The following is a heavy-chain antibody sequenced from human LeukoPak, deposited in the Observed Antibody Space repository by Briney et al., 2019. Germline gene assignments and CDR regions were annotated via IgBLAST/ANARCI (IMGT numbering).Heavy chain of an antibody. V-gene: IGHV4-59*01. D-gene: IGHD1-1*01. CDR3: ASQLGGTTFH. Sequence: SETLSLTCTVSGASINSYYWSWIRQPPGEGLEWIGYVYHSGSTNYNSSLKSRVTISLDTSKTQFSLRLSSATAADTAVYYCASQLGGTTFHWGQGALVTVSS. J-gene: IGHJ4*02. CDR1: GASINSYY. CDR2: VYHSGST.